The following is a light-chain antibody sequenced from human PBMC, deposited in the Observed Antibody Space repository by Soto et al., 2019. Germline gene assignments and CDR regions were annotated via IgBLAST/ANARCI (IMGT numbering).Light chain of an antibody. CDR3: QQYNGYFRT. V-gene: IGKV1-5*01. J-gene: IGKJ2*01. CDR2: DAS. CDR1: QSIGRW. Sequence: DIQMTQSPSTLSASVGDRVTITCRASQSIGRWLAWYQHKPGKAPKLLIYDASSLESGVPSRFSGSGSGTEFTLTISSLQPDDVATYYCQQYNGYFRTFGQGTKLQIK.